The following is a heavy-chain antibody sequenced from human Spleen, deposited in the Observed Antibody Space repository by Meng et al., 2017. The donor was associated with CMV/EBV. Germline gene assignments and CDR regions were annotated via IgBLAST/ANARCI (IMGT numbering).Heavy chain of an antibody. V-gene: IGHV3-23*01. CDR2: ISSSGDTT. CDR3: AKGLVVVVAIFDS. CDR1: GFTFSSYG. J-gene: IGHJ4*02. D-gene: IGHD2-15*01. Sequence: GGSLRLSCAASGFTFSSYGMHWVRQAPGKGLEWVAGISSSGDTTYYADSVQGRFIISRDNSRNTLFLQMNSLRADDSAVYYCAKGLVVVVAIFDSWGQGTLVTVSS.